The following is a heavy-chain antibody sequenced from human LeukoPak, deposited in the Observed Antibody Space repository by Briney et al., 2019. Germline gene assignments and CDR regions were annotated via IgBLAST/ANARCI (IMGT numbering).Heavy chain of an antibody. CDR1: GFTFSSYW. D-gene: IGHD3-22*01. CDR2: IKSDGST. Sequence: GGSLRLSCAASGFTFSSYWMHWVRQAPGKGLVWVSRIKSDGSTNYADSVKGRFTISRDNAKNTVSLQMSSLRAEDTGVYYCARAPSEIGGYYPEYFRHWGQGTLVTVSS. J-gene: IGHJ1*01. V-gene: IGHV3-74*01. CDR3: ARAPSEIGGYYPEYFRH.